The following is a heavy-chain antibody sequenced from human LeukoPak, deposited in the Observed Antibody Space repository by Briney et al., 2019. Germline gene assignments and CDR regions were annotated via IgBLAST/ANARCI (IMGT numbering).Heavy chain of an antibody. CDR3: ARADIVATICCDY. Sequence: ASVKVSCKVSGYTFTSYAMNWVRQAPGQRLESMGWINAGNGNTKYSPKFQCRVTITRDTSASTAYTELSRLRSEDTAVYYCARADIVATICCDYCGQGTLVTVSS. V-gene: IGHV1-3*01. J-gene: IGHJ4*02. D-gene: IGHD5-12*01. CDR1: GYTFTSYA. CDR2: INAGNGNT.